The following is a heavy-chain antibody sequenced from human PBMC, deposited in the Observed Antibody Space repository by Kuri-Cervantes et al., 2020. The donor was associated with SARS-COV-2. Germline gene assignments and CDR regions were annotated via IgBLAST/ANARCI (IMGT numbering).Heavy chain of an antibody. J-gene: IGHJ4*02. CDR3: ARHPQNYYDYVWGSYRKHYFDY. CDR1: GGSISSSSYY. CDR2: IYYSGST. V-gene: IGHV4-39*01. Sequence: SETLSLTCTVSGGSISSSSYYWGWIRQPPGKGLEWIGSIYYSGSTYYDPSLKSRVTISVDTSKNQFSLKLSSVTAADTAVYYCARHPQNYYDYVWGSYRKHYFDYWGQGTLVTVSS. D-gene: IGHD3-16*02.